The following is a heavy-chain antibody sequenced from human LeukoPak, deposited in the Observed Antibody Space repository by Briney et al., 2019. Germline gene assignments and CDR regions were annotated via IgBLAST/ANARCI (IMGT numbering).Heavy chain of an antibody. D-gene: IGHD6-13*01. CDR3: ARGETAAASNF. CDR1: GYSISSGYH. V-gene: IGHV4-38-2*01. J-gene: IGHJ4*02. Sequence: PSETLSLTCDVSGYSISSGYHRGWIRQPPGKGLEWIGSIHHSGSTYYNPSLKSRVTISMDTSKNQFSLKLSSVTAADTAVYYCARGETAAASNFWGQGTLVTVSS. CDR2: IHHSGST.